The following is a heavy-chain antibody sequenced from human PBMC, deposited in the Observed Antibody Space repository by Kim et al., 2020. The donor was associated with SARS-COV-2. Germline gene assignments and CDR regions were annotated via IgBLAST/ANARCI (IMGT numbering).Heavy chain of an antibody. D-gene: IGHD6-13*01. Sequence: SVKVSCKASGGTFSSYAISWVRQAPGQGLEWMGGIIPIFGTANYAQKFQGRVTITADESTSTAYMELSSLRSEDTAVYYCASLYSSPYGMDVWGQGTTVTVSS. CDR3: ASLYSSPYGMDV. CDR2: IIPIFGTA. CDR1: GGTFSSYA. J-gene: IGHJ6*02. V-gene: IGHV1-69*13.